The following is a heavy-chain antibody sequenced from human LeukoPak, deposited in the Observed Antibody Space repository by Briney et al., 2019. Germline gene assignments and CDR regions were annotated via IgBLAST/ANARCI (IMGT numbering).Heavy chain of an antibody. V-gene: IGHV4-4*02. Sequence: PSETLSLTCAVSGGSISSSNWWSWVRQPPGKGLEWIGEIYHSGSTNYNPSLKSRVTISVDKSKNQFSLKLSSVTAADTAVYYCARILPGDDGYYYYYMDVWGKGTTVTVSS. D-gene: IGHD1-14*01. J-gene: IGHJ6*03. CDR2: IYHSGST. CDR1: GGSISSSNW. CDR3: ARILPGDDGYYYYYMDV.